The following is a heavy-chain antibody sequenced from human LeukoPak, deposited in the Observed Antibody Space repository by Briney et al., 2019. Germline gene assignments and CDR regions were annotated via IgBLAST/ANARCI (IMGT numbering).Heavy chain of an antibody. D-gene: IGHD5-18*01. Sequence: PSETLSLTCTVSGGSISSYYWSWIRQPPGKGLEWIGYIYYSGSTNYNPSLKSRVTISVDTSKNQFSLKLSSVTAADTAVYYCARAGDTAMVNNYMDVWGKGTTVTVSS. V-gene: IGHV4-59*01. CDR1: GGSISSYY. J-gene: IGHJ6*03. CDR3: ARAGDTAMVNNYMDV. CDR2: IYYSGST.